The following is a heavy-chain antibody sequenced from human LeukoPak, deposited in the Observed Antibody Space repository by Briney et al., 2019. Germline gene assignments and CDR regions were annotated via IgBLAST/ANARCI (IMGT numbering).Heavy chain of an antibody. CDR3: AKDLYSGYDPNDY. Sequence: GGSLRLSCAGSGFTFRNYAMSWARQAPGKGLEWVAVISYDGSSKYYADSVKGRFTISRDNSKNTLYLQMNSLRAEDTAVYYCAKDLYSGYDPNDYWGQGTLVTVSS. CDR1: GFTFRNYA. V-gene: IGHV3-30*18. D-gene: IGHD5-12*01. CDR2: ISYDGSSK. J-gene: IGHJ4*02.